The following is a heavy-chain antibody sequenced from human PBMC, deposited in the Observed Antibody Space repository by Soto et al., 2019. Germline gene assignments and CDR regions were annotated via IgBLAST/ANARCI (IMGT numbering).Heavy chain of an antibody. Sequence: QVQLQESSPGLVKPSETLSLTCTVSGGSISSYYWSWIRQPPGKGLEWIGYIYYSGSTNYNPSLKSRVTISVDTSKNQFSLKLSSVTAADTAVYYCAAGIVATIPTFDYWGQGTLVTVSS. D-gene: IGHD5-12*01. J-gene: IGHJ4*02. CDR1: GGSISSYY. V-gene: IGHV4-59*01. CDR3: AAGIVATIPTFDY. CDR2: IYYSGST.